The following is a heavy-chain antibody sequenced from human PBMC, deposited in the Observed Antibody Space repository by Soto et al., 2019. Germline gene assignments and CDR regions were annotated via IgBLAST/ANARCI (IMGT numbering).Heavy chain of an antibody. Sequence: VGSLRLSCATSVLTFSNYAMSCVRHSPGGGLEWVSSMSGSSSTTYYADSVRGRFTISRDRSKNTLYLQMSSLRAEDRALYYCSKTKERDTTRVIEFWGQGTLVNVSS. J-gene: IGHJ4*02. CDR2: MSGSSSTT. CDR3: SKTKERDTTRVIEF. CDR1: VLTFSNYA. V-gene: IGHV3-23*01. D-gene: IGHD3-16*02.